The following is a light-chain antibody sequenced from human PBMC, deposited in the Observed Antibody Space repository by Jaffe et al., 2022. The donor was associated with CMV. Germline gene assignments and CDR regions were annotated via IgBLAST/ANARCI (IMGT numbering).Light chain of an antibody. Sequence: DIQMTQSPFSLSASVGDRVTLTCRASQNINTNLNWYQQKPGKAPQLLIYAASRLQSGVPSRFSGSGSGTLFTLTINRLQPEDSAIYSCQQSYNIPLTFAQGTRLEIK. CDR1: QNINTN. V-gene: IGKV1-39*01. CDR3: QQSYNIPLT. CDR2: AAS. J-gene: IGKJ5*01.